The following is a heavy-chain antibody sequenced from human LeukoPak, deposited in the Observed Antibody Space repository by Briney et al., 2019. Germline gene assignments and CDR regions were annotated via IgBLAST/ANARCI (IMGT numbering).Heavy chain of an antibody. CDR1: GGSISSHY. J-gene: IGHJ5*02. CDR2: IYYSGST. Sequence: SETLSLTCTVSGGSISSHYWSWIRQPPGKGLEWIAYIYYSGSTNYNPSLKSRVTISVDTSKNQFSLKLSSVTAADTAVYYCARHSPMVRGELSWFDPWGQGTLVTVSS. V-gene: IGHV4-59*08. D-gene: IGHD3-10*01. CDR3: ARHSPMVRGELSWFDP.